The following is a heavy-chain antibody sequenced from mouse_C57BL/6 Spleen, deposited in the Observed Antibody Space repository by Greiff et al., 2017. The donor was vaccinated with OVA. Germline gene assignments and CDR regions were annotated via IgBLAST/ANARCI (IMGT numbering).Heavy chain of an antibody. V-gene: IGHV5-12*01. CDR2: ISNGGGST. Sequence: EVMLVESGGGLVQPGGSLKLSCAASGFTFSDYYMYWVRQTPEKRLEWVAYISNGGGSTYYPDTVKGRFTISRDNAKNTLYLQMSRLKSEDTAMYYCARQGDGYYIAYWGQGTLVTVSA. D-gene: IGHD2-3*01. CDR3: ARQGDGYYIAY. J-gene: IGHJ3*01. CDR1: GFTFSDYY.